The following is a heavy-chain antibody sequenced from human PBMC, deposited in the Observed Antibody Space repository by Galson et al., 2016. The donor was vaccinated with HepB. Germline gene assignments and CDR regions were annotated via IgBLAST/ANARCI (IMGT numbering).Heavy chain of an antibody. J-gene: IGHJ6*02. D-gene: IGHD3-3*01. CDR2: INSYGGGA. CDR3: ARDRILEFTLIGAGMDV. Sequence: SVKVSCKASGYTFSDYYMHWVRQAPGQGLEWMGIINSYGGGASYAQKFQDRVTMTTDTSTSTIYMEVSSLRSDDTAVYYCARDRILEFTLIGAGMDVWGQGTTVTVSS. V-gene: IGHV1-46*01. CDR1: GYTFSDYY.